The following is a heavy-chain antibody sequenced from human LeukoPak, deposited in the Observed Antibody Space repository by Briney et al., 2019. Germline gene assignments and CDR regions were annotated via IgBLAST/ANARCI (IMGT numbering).Heavy chain of an antibody. V-gene: IGHV3-21*01. CDR1: GFTFSSYW. J-gene: IGHJ4*02. CDR3: ARGGMSLTMIVVAF. D-gene: IGHD3-22*01. CDR2: ISSGSSNI. Sequence: PGGSLRLSCAASGFTFSSYWMSWVRQAPGKGLEWVSCISSGSSNIYYADSVKGRFTISRDNAKNSLYLQMNSLRDEDTAVYYCARGGMSLTMIVVAFWGQGTLVTVSS.